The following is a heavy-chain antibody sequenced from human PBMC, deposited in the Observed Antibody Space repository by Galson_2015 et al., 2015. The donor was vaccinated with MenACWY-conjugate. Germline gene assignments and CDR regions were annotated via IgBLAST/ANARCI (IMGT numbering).Heavy chain of an antibody. D-gene: IGHD2-15*01. CDR3: ARAIGDASGGGLDS. Sequence: ETLSLTCTVSGGSIRGYYWNWIRQPPGKGLEWIGYKFYSESPNYNPSLKSRVIISVDTSKNQVSLKLSSLTAADTAVYYCARAIGDASGGGLDSWGRGTLVTVSS. CDR2: KFYSESP. J-gene: IGHJ4*02. V-gene: IGHV4-59*01. CDR1: GGSIRGYY.